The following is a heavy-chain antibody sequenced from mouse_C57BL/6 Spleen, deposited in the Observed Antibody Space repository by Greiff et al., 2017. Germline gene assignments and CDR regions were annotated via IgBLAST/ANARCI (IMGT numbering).Heavy chain of an antibody. V-gene: IGHV1-69*01. D-gene: IGHD3-3*01. Sequence: VKLQQPGAELVMPGASVKLSCKASGYTFTSYWMHWVKQRPGQGLEWIGEIDPSDSYTNYNQKFKGKSTLTVDKSSSTAYMQLSSLTSEDSAVYYCARGGRGFAYWGQGTLVTVSA. CDR3: ARGGRGFAY. J-gene: IGHJ3*01. CDR1: GYTFTSYW. CDR2: IDPSDSYT.